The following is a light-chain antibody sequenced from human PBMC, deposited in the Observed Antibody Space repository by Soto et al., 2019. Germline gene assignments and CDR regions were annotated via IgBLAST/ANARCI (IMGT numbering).Light chain of an antibody. CDR1: QSVLYSSNNKNY. V-gene: IGKV4-1*01. J-gene: IGKJ2*02. Sequence: DIVMTQSPDSLAVSLGERATINCKSSQSVLYSSNNKNYLAWYQQKPGQPPKLLIYWASTRESGVPDRFSGSGSGTDFTLTISSLQAEDVAVYYCQQYYSTPGTFGQGTQLEIK. CDR2: WAS. CDR3: QQYYSTPGT.